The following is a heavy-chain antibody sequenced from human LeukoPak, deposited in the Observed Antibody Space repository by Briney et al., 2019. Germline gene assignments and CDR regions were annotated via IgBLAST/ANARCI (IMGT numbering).Heavy chain of an antibody. Sequence: GGSLRLSCAASGFTVSSNYMSWIRQAPGKGLEWVSYISSSGSTIYYADSVKGRFTISRDNAKNSLYLQMNSLRAEDTAVYYCARDRTWYYGSGSSSWGQGTLVTVSS. CDR3: ARDRTWYYGSGSSS. CDR2: ISSSGSTI. CDR1: GFTVSSNY. J-gene: IGHJ4*02. V-gene: IGHV3-11*01. D-gene: IGHD3-10*01.